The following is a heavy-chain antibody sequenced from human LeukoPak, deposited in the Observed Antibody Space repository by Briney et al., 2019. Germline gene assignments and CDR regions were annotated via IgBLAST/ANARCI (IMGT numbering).Heavy chain of an antibody. CDR1: GFTFSSYW. J-gene: IGHJ5*02. D-gene: IGHD3-22*01. CDR3: AREVGITMIVVALPTTNWFDP. Sequence: QAGGSLRLSCAASGFTFSSYWMSWVRQAPGKGLEWVANIKQDGSEKYYVDSVKGRFTISRDNAKNSLYLQMNSLRAEDTAVYYCAREVGITMIVVALPTTNWFDPWGQGTLVTVSS. CDR2: IKQDGSEK. V-gene: IGHV3-7*01.